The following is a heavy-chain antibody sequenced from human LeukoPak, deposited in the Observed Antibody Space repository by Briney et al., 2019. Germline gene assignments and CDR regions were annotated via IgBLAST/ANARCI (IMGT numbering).Heavy chain of an antibody. CDR1: GYSISSGYY. CDR2: IYHSGST. V-gene: IGHV4-38-2*02. CDR3: ARDAQQKYCTNGVCYRGIFDY. D-gene: IGHD2-8*01. Sequence: PSETLSLTCAVSGYSISSGYYWGWIRQPPGKGLEWIGSIYHSGSTYYNPSLKSRVAISVDTSKNQFSLKLSSVTAADTAVYYCARDAQQKYCTNGVCYRGIFDYWGQGTLVTVSS. J-gene: IGHJ4*02.